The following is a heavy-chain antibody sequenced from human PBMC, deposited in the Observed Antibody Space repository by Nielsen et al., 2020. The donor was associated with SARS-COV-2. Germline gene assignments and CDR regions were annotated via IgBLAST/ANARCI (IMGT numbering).Heavy chain of an antibody. D-gene: IGHD3-10*01. J-gene: IGHJ6*02. CDR2: ISSSSSYI. CDR3: ASDPGFGESPTPGYYYYGMDV. Sequence: GESLKISCAASGFTFANHWMTWVRQAPGKGLEWVSSISSSSSYIYYADSVKGRFTISRDNAKNSLYLQMNSLRAEDTAVYYCASDPGFGESPTPGYYYYGMDVWGQGTTVTVSS. CDR1: GFTFANHW. V-gene: IGHV3-21*01.